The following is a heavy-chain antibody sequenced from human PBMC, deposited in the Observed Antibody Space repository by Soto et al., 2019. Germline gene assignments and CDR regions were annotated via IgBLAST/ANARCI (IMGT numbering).Heavy chain of an antibody. V-gene: IGHV1-18*01. D-gene: IGHD3-10*01. CDR1: GYTFTSYG. Sequence: GASVKVSCKASGYTFTSYGIIWVRQAPGQGLEWMGWISVYHGDTNYAQKLQGRVTMTTDTSTSTAYMELRSLRSDDTAVYYCAKVGGSGSYSAFDYWGQGTLVTVSS. CDR2: ISVYHGDT. J-gene: IGHJ4*02. CDR3: AKVGGSGSYSAFDY.